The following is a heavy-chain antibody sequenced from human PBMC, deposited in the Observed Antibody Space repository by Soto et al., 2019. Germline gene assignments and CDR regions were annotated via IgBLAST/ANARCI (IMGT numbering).Heavy chain of an antibody. Sequence: SEPLSLTCTGSGGCMSRDGYAWSWIRQPPGKGLEWIGYIYHSGSTSYNPSLKSRVSISVDKSKNQFSLKLSSVTAADTAVYYCARSMYYSDGSNYSPFDYWGQGTLVTVSS. CDR3: ARSMYYSDGSNYSPFDY. CDR1: GGCMSRDGYA. CDR2: IYHSGST. D-gene: IGHD3-22*01. J-gene: IGHJ4*02. V-gene: IGHV4-30-2*01.